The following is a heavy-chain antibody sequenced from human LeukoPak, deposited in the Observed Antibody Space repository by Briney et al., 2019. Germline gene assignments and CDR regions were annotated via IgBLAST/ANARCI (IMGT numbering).Heavy chain of an antibody. V-gene: IGHV3-23*01. CDR3: AKAPPAATNYYYGMDV. Sequence: PGGSLRLSCAASGFTFNNYAMTWVRQAPGKGLEWVSAVSGRGDSTYYADFVKGRSTISRDNSKNTLYLQMNSLRAEDTAVYHCAKAPPAATNYYYGMDVWGQGTTVTVSS. D-gene: IGHD2-15*01. CDR1: GFTFNNYA. J-gene: IGHJ6*02. CDR2: VSGRGDST.